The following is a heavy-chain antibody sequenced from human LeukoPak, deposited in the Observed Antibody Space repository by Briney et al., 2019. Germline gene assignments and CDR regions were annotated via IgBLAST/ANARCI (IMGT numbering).Heavy chain of an antibody. D-gene: IGHD6-19*01. CDR1: GSILRSYE. CDR3: TRDRSSGWSGNWFDP. V-gene: IGHV3-48*03. CDR2: ISDSGSTV. Sequence: GGSLRLSCVDSGSILRSYEMSWVRQAPGKGLEWIAYISDSGSTVYYSDSVRGRFTISRDNARNSLSLQMNSLRAEDTAVYYCTRDRSSGWSGNWFDPWGQGTLVTVSS. J-gene: IGHJ5*02.